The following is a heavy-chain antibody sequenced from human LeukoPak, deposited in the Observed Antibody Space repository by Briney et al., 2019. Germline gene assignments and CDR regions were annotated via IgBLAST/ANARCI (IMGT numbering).Heavy chain of an antibody. CDR1: GFTFSSYS. J-gene: IGHJ4*02. CDR2: ISSSSSYI. D-gene: IGHD2-15*01. V-gene: IGHV3-21*01. Sequence: GGSLRLSCAASGFTFSSYSMNWVRQAPGKGLEWVSSISSSSSYIYYADSVKGRFTISRDNAKNSLYLQMNSLRAEDTAVYYCARGSWYCSGGSCYSAFFDYWGQGTLVTVSS. CDR3: ARGSWYCSGGSCYSAFFDY.